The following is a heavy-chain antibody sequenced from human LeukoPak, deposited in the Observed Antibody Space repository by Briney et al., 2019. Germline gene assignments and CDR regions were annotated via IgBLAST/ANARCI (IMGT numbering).Heavy chain of an antibody. D-gene: IGHD2-2*01. J-gene: IGHJ6*04. V-gene: IGHV4-34*01. CDR1: GGSFSGYC. CDR2: MNQSGST. CDR3: ARGGGVVVVPAAPPNYGMDV. Sequence: SETLSLTCAVYGGSFSGYCWSWIRQPPGKGLEWLGVMNQSGSTNYNPSFKSRVPISVDRSKNQLSLKLRSVTAADTDVYYCARGGGVVVVPAAPPNYGMDVWGEGTTVTVSS.